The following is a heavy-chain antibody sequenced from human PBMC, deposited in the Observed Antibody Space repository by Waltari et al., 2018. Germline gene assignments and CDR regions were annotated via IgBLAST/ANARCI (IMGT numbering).Heavy chain of an antibody. V-gene: IGHV6-1*01. CDR3: ARGGANFDY. CDR1: GDSVSSLSAA. J-gene: IGHJ4*02. CDR2: KDYRSAMYN. D-gene: IGHD3-16*01. Sequence: QVQMQQSGPGLVKPSQTLPLTCAISGDSVSSLSAAWNWIRQSPSRGLEWLGRKDYRSAMYNQYAVSVKSRITINPDTSKSQFSRQLHSVTPEETAVYYCARGGANFDYWGQGALVTVSS.